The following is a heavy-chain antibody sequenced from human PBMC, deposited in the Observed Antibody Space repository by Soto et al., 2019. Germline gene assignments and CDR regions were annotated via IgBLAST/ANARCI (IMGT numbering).Heavy chain of an antibody. CDR2: INHSGST. V-gene: IGHV4-34*01. Sequence: SETLSLTCAVYGGSFSGYYWSWIRQPPGKGLEWIGEINHSGSTNYNPSLKSRVTISVDTSKNQFSRKLSSVTAADTAVYYCARGRGRNHRYCSGGSCSYNEKYVGGWWFDPWGQGTLVTVSS. J-gene: IGHJ5*02. D-gene: IGHD2-15*01. CDR1: GGSFSGYY. CDR3: ARGRGRNHRYCSGGSCSYNEKYVGGWWFDP.